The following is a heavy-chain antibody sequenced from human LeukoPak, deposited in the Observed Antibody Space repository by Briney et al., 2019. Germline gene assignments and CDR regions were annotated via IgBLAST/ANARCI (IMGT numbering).Heavy chain of an antibody. CDR3: ARATAPGPPYYYYYYMDV. D-gene: IGHD4-17*01. CDR2: IGTAGDT. J-gene: IGHJ6*03. V-gene: IGHV3-13*01. Sequence: GGSLRLSCAASGFTFSSYDMHWVRQATGKGLEWVSAIGTAGDTYHPGSVKGRFTISRENAKNSLYLQMNSLRAGDTAVYYCARATAPGPPYYYYYYMDVWGKGTTVTVSS. CDR1: GFTFSSYD.